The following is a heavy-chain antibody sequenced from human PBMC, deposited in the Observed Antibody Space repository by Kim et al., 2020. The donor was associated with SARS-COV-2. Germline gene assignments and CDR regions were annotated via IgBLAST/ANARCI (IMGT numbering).Heavy chain of an antibody. Sequence: YYADSVKGRLPNSRDNAKHSLYLQMNSLRDEDTAVYYCALMTAAREGVDVWGQGTKVTVSS. D-gene: IGHD6-13*01. CDR3: ALMTAAREGVDV. V-gene: IGHV3-48*02. J-gene: IGHJ6*02.